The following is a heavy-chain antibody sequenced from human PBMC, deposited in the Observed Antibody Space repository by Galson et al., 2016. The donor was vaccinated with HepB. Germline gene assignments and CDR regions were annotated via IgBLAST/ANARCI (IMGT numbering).Heavy chain of an antibody. Sequence: SLRLSCAASAFTFSSQAMYWVRQAPGKGLEWVAVISYDESNKYYTDSVKGRFIISRDSSKYTLYLQMNSLRVEDTAVYYCAASPAAIDAPEGYALDFWGQGTMVTVSS. J-gene: IGHJ3*01. CDR3: AASPAAIDAPEGYALDF. CDR1: AFTFSSQA. V-gene: IGHV3-30-3*01. D-gene: IGHD6-25*01. CDR2: ISYDESNK.